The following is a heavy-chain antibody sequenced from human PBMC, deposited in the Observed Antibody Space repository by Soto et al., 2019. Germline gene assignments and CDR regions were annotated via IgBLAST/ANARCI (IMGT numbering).Heavy chain of an antibody. D-gene: IGHD3-22*01. V-gene: IGHV4-59*01. J-gene: IGHJ2*01. Sequence: WTWIRQPPGKGLEWIGYIYYSGTTNYNPSFKSRVTMSVGTSKNRFSLKLSSVTAADTAVYYCARVGEHYYDNSGYVWYFDLWGRGTLVTVSS. CDR3: ARVGEHYYDNSGYVWYFDL. CDR2: IYYSGTT.